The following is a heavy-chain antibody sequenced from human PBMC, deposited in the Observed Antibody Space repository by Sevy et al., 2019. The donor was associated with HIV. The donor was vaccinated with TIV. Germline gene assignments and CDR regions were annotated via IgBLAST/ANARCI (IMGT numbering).Heavy chain of an antibody. CDR2: SYYRSTWHK. V-gene: IGHV6-1*01. CDR1: GDSVSRNGAA. Sequence: KQSQTLSLTCVISGDSVSRNGAAWNWIRQSPSRGLEWLGRSYYRSTWHKDYAISVKSRLTITPDTSKNQFFLQLNSGTPEDTAMYYCARAVAGVYYFDYWGQGTLVTVSS. CDR3: ARAVAGVYYFDY. J-gene: IGHJ4*02. D-gene: IGHD6-19*01.